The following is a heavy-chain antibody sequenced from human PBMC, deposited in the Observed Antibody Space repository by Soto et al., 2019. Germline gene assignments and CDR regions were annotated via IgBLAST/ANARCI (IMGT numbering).Heavy chain of an antibody. CDR2: IIPIFGTA. CDR1: GGTFSSYA. CDR3: ARDTWSAVAGTGGQFDY. D-gene: IGHD6-19*01. V-gene: IGHV1-69*12. J-gene: IGHJ4*02. Sequence: VQLVQSGAEVKKPGSSVKVSCKASGGTFSSYAISWVRQAPGQGLEWMGGIIPIFGTANYAQKFQGRVTITADESTSTAYMELSSLRSEDTAVYYCARDTWSAVAGTGGQFDYWGQGTLVTVSS.